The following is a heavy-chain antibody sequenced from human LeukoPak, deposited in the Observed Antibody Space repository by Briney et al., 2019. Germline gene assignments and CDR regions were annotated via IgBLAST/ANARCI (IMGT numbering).Heavy chain of an antibody. Sequence: PSETLSLTCTVSGGSISSYYWSWIRQPPGKGLEWIGYIYYSGSTNYNPSLKSRVTISVDTSKNQFSLKLSSVTAADTAVYYCARAEEYYYDSSGYYYYFDYWGQGTLVTVSS. CDR3: ARAEEYYYDSSGYYYYFDY. CDR1: GGSISSYY. D-gene: IGHD3-22*01. J-gene: IGHJ4*02. V-gene: IGHV4-59*01. CDR2: IYYSGST.